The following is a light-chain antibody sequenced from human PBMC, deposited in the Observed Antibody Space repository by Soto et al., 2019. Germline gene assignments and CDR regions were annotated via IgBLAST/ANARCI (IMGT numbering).Light chain of an antibody. V-gene: IGLV1-40*01. CDR2: GNS. CDR3: QSYDSSLSALYV. Sequence: QSVLTQPPSVSGAPGQRVTISCTGSSSNIGAGYDVHWYQQLPGTAPKLLIYGNSNRPSGVPDRFSCSKSGTSASLAITGLQAEDEADYYCQSYDSSLSALYVFGTGTKLTVL. CDR1: SSNIGAGYD. J-gene: IGLJ1*01.